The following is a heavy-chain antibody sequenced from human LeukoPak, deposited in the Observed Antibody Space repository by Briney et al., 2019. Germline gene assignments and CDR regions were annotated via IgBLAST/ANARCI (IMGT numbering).Heavy chain of an antibody. CDR3: ASTSYGARFDY. Sequence: SETLSLTCAVYGGSFSGYYWSWIRQPPGKGLEWIGEINHSGSTNYNPSLKSRVTISVDTSKNQFSLKLSSVTAADTAVYYCASTSYGARFDYWGQGTLVTVSS. CDR2: INHSGST. J-gene: IGHJ4*02. V-gene: IGHV4-34*01. CDR1: GGSFSGYY. D-gene: IGHD2-2*01.